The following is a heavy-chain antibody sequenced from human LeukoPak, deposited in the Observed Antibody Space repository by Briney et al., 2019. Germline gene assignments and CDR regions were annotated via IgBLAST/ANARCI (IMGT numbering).Heavy chain of an antibody. J-gene: IGHJ4*02. CDR2: IYPGDSDT. CDR3: ARSYDSSGLFDY. Sequence: GESLKISCKGSGYRFTSYWIGWVRQMPGKGLEWMGIIYPGDSDTRYSPSFQGQVTISADRSISIAYLQWSSLKASDTAMYYCARSYDSSGLFDYWGQGTLVTVSS. V-gene: IGHV5-51*01. CDR1: GYRFTSYW. D-gene: IGHD3-22*01.